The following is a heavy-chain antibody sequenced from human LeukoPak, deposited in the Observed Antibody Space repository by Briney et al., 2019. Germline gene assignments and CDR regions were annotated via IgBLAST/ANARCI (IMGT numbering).Heavy chain of an antibody. J-gene: IGHJ4*02. Sequence: PSETLSLTCTVSGGSISSHYWSWIRQPPGKGLEWIGYIYYSGSTNYNPSLKSRVTISVDTSKNQFSLKLSSVTAADTAVYYCASAPQYCSSTSCFRYFDYWGQGTLVTVSS. CDR2: IYYSGST. CDR3: ASAPQYCSSTSCFRYFDY. V-gene: IGHV4-59*11. CDR1: GGSISSHY. D-gene: IGHD2-2*01.